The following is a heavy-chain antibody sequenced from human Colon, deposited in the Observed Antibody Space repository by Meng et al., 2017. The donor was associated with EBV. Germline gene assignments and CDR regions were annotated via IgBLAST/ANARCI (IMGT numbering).Heavy chain of an antibody. Sequence: VPPPESGSGLVKPSGTLCLTCGVSGVSISSNIRWTWVRQPPGKGLEWIGDIDDSGSTNYNPSLNSRISISLDKSKNHFSLKVNSVTAADTAVYYCARGKQDAWELLAYWGQGALVTVSS. D-gene: IGHD1-26*01. CDR2: IDDSGST. CDR3: ARGKQDAWELLAY. CDR1: GVSISSNIR. V-gene: IGHV4-4*02. J-gene: IGHJ4*02.